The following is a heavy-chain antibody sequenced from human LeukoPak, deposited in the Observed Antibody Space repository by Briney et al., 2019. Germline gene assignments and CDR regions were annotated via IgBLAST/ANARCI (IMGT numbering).Heavy chain of an antibody. D-gene: IGHD6-19*01. CDR2: ISYDGSDK. J-gene: IGHJ6*02. CDR1: GFSFSGYG. CDR3: ANPPGIAVAGPSYYYYGMDV. V-gene: IGHV3-30*18. Sequence: GGSLRLSCAASGFSFSGYGMHWVRQAPGKGLEWVAVISYDGSDKKYGDSVKGRFTISRDNSKNTLYLQMNSLRAEDTAVYYCANPPGIAVAGPSYYYYGMDVWGQGTTVTVSS.